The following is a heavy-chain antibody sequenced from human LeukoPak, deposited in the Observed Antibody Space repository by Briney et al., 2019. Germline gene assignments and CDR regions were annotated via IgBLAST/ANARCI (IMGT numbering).Heavy chain of an antibody. V-gene: IGHV4-4*07. J-gene: IGHJ2*01. D-gene: IGHD3-22*01. Sequence: SSETLSLTCTVSGGSISSYYWSWIRQPAGKGLEWIGRIYTSGSTNYNPSLKSRVTMSVDTSKNQFSLKLSSVTAADTAVYYCARGRYYYDSSGYRYFDLWGRGTLVTVSS. CDR1: GGSISSYY. CDR3: ARGRYYYDSSGYRYFDL. CDR2: IYTSGST.